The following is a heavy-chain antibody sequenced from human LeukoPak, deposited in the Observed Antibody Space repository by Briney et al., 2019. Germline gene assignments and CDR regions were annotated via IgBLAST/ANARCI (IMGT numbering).Heavy chain of an antibody. V-gene: IGHV4-4*09. CDR1: GGSISSYY. Sequence: SETLSLTCTVSGGSISSYYWSWIRQPPGKGLEWIGYIYTSGSTNYNPSLKSRVTISVDTSKNQFSLKLSSVTAADTAVYYCARSGYSSSWYYSVGLGIDYWGQGTLVTVSS. J-gene: IGHJ4*02. D-gene: IGHD6-13*01. CDR3: ARSGYSSSWYYSVGLGIDY. CDR2: IYTSGST.